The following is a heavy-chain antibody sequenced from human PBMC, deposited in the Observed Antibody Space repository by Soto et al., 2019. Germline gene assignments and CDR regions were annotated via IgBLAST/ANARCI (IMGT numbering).Heavy chain of an antibody. Sequence: SETLSLTCAVYGGSFSGYYWSWIRQPPGKGLEWIGEINHSGSTNYNPSLKSRVTISVDTSKNQFSLKLSSVTAADTAVYYCARGRGVYYDILTGYYKFWGQGTLVTVSS. CDR3: ARGRGVYYDILTGYYKF. CDR2: INHSGST. D-gene: IGHD3-9*01. J-gene: IGHJ4*02. CDR1: GGSFSGYY. V-gene: IGHV4-34*01.